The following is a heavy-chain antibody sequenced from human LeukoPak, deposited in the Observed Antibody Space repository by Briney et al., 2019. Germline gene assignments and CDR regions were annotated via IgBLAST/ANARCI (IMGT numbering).Heavy chain of an antibody. J-gene: IGHJ4*02. D-gene: IGHD6-13*01. CDR1: GFTVSTNY. CDR3: ATGHYSNPL. Sequence: GGSLRLSRAASGFTVSTNYMSWVRRAPQKGVEWVSVIYSDGGTYYADSVKGRFTISRDNSKNTLYLQMNSLRAEDTAMYYCATGHYSNPLGGQGTLVTVSS. CDR2: IYSDGGT. V-gene: IGHV3-66*01.